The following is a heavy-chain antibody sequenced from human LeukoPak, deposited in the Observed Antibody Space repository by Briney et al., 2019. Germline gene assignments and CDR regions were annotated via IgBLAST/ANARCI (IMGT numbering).Heavy chain of an antibody. CDR2: ISSSSSYI. Sequence: GGSLRLSCAASGFTFSSYSMNWVRQAPGKGLEWVSSISSSSSYIYYADSVKGRFTISRDNAKNALYLQMNSLRAEHPAVHYCARDQKWLASTFDYWGPGTLVPVSS. CDR1: GFTFSSYS. J-gene: IGHJ4*01. D-gene: IGHD6-19*01. V-gene: IGHV3-21*01. CDR3: ARDQKWLASTFDY.